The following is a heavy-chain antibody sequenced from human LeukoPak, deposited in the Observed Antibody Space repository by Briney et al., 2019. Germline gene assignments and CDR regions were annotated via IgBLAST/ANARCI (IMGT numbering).Heavy chain of an antibody. D-gene: IGHD5-18*01. CDR3: AKGLHHMDGYSNY. Sequence: PGGSLRLSCAASGFTFSSYGMHWVRQAPGKGLEWVAFIRYDGSNKYYADSVKGRFTISRDNSKNTLYLQMNSLRAEDTAVYYCAKGLHHMDGYSNYWGQGTLVTVSS. CDR2: IRYDGSNK. V-gene: IGHV3-30*02. J-gene: IGHJ4*02. CDR1: GFTFSSYG.